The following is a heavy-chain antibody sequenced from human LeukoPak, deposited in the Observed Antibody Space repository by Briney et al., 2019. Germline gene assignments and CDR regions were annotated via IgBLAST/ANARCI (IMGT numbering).Heavy chain of an antibody. V-gene: IGHV3-23*01. D-gene: IGHD6-13*01. Sequence: GSLRLSCAASGFTLSSYAMTWVHQAPGRGLEWVSSVDGGGGGTYYADSVKGRFTISRDNSKDTLYLQMNGLRAKDTAVYFCAKQSAGSAAWYSLHYDFWGQGTLVTVSS. CDR1: GFTLSSYA. J-gene: IGHJ4*02. CDR2: VDGGGGGT. CDR3: AKQSAGSAAWYSLHYDF.